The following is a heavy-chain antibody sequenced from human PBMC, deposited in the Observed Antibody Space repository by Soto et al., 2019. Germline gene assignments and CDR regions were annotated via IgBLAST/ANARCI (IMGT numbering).Heavy chain of an antibody. CDR2: ISSSSSYT. CDR1: GFTFSDYY. J-gene: IGHJ6*02. Sequence: VQLVESGGGLVQPGGSLRLSCAASGFTFSDYYMSWIRQAPGKGLEWVSYISSSSSYTNYADSVKGRFTISRDNAKNSLYLQMNSLRAEDTAVYYCAKGRIAVAGTGSHYYYGMDVWGQGTTVTVSS. D-gene: IGHD6-19*01. CDR3: AKGRIAVAGTGSHYYYGMDV. V-gene: IGHV3-11*06.